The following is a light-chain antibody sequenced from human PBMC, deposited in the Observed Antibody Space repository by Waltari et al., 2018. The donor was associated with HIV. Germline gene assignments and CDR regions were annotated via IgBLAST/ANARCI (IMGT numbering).Light chain of an antibody. CDR2: SNK. J-gene: IGLJ3*02. Sequence: QSVLTQPPSASGTPGQRVTISCSGNSSTIGSNSVKWYQLHPGTAPQLLIYSNKQRPSGIPDRFSVSKSGTSASLAISGLQSEDEADYYCAAWDDNLNGPVFGGGTKLTVL. CDR1: SSTIGSNS. CDR3: AAWDDNLNGPV. V-gene: IGLV1-44*01.